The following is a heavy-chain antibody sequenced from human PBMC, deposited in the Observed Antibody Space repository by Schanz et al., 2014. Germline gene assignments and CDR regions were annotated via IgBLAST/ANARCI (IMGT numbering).Heavy chain of an antibody. CDR3: AKDSRGSSFDMDV. D-gene: IGHD1-26*01. J-gene: IGHJ6*02. Sequence: VQLVESGGGVVQPGGSLRLSCAASGLTFSRYGMHWVRQAPGKGLEWVSLIDRDGGHTYYADSVKGRFTISRDNSKNSLYLQMNSLRTEDTALYYCAKDSRGSSFDMDVWGQGTTVTVSS. CDR1: GLTFSRYG. V-gene: IGHV3-43*02. CDR2: IDRDGGHT.